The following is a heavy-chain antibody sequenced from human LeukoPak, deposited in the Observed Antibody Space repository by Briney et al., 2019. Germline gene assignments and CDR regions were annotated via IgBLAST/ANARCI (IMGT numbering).Heavy chain of an antibody. J-gene: IGHJ3*02. CDR3: ARSQYRADAFDI. Sequence: TSETLSLTCTVSGGSISSYYWSWIRQPPGKGLEWIGYIYYSGSTNYNPSLKSRVTISVDTSKNQFSLKLSSVTAADTAVYYCARSQYRADAFDIWGQGTMVTVSS. CDR2: IYYSGST. CDR1: GGSISSYY. V-gene: IGHV4-59*01. D-gene: IGHD2-2*01.